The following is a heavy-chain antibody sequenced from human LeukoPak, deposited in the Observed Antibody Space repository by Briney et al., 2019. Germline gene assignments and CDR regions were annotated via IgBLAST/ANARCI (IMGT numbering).Heavy chain of an antibody. CDR1: GYTFTSYD. J-gene: IGHJ4*02. CDR2: MNPNSGNT. Sequence: GASVKVSCKASGYTFTSYDINWVRQATGQGLEWMGWMNPNSGNTGYAQKFQGRVTMTRNTSISTAYMELSSLRSENTAVYYCARYSSGWSLFDYWGQGTLVTVSS. V-gene: IGHV1-8*01. D-gene: IGHD6-19*01. CDR3: ARYSSGWSLFDY.